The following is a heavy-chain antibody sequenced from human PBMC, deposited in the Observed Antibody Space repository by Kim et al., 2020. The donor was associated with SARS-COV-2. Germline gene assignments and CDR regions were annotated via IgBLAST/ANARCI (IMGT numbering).Heavy chain of an antibody. D-gene: IGHD6-13*01. Sequence: SETLSLTCTVSGYSISSGYYWGWIRQPPGKGLEWIGSIYHSGSTYYNPSLKSRVTISVDTSKNQFSLKLSSVTAADTAVYYCTHRGSSWSPYYFDYWGQGTLVTVSS. J-gene: IGHJ4*02. CDR3: THRGSSWSPYYFDY. CDR2: IYHSGST. CDR1: GYSISSGYY. V-gene: IGHV4-38-2*02.